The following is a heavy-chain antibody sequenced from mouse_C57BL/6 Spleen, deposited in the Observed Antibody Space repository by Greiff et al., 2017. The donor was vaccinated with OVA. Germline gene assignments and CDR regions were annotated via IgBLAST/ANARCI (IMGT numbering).Heavy chain of an antibody. CDR2: IDPSDSYN. Sequence: VQLQQPGAELVKPGASVKLSCKASGYTFTSYWMQWVKQRPGQGLEWIGEIDPSDSYNKYNQKVKGKATLTVDTSSSTAYMQLSSLTSEDSAVDYCARPQLGPRRCFDVWGTGTTVTVSS. V-gene: IGHV1-50*01. D-gene: IGHD4-1*02. CDR1: GYTFTSYW. CDR3: ARPQLGPRRCFDV. J-gene: IGHJ1*03.